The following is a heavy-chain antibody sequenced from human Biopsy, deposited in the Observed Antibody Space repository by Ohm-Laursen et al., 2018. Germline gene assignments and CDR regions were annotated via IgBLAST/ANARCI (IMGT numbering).Heavy chain of an antibody. Sequence: SSVKVSCKVPGGTFSNYGVNWVRQAPGQGLEWLGGIIPILGTGNYAQKFQDRVTVAADTSTSTATMELRSLRSDDTAVYYCATKLTGYFHHWGQGTLVIVSS. CDR2: IIPILGTG. J-gene: IGHJ1*01. D-gene: IGHD3-9*01. CDR3: ATKLTGYFHH. V-gene: IGHV1-69*06. CDR1: GGTFSNYG.